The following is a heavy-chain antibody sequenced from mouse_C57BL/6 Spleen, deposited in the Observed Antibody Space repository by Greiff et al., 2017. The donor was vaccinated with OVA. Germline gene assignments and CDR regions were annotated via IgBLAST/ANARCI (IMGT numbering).Heavy chain of an antibody. CDR2: INPNNGGT. V-gene: IGHV1-18*01. D-gene: IGHD1-1*01. CDR1: GYTFTDYN. Sequence: VQLQQSGPELVKPGASVKIPCKASGYTFTDYNMDWVKQSHGKSLEWIGDINPNNGGTIYNQKFKGKATLTVDKSSSTAYMELRSLTSEDTAVYYCARRRDYGSSYWYFDVWGTGTTVTVSS. J-gene: IGHJ1*03. CDR3: ARRRDYGSSYWYFDV.